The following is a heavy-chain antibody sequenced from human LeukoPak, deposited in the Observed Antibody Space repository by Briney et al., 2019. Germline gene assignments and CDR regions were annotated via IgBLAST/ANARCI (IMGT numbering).Heavy chain of an antibody. Sequence: GGSLRLSCETSGSTFSHFAMHWVRQAPGKGLEWVAVIWSDATNQYYADSVKGRFTISRDNFRRTVSLEMNSLRAEDTAVYYCAKDAQRVFDYSNSLEHWGQGSLVIVSS. J-gene: IGHJ5*02. CDR1: GSTFSHFA. V-gene: IGHV3-33*06. CDR3: AKDAQRVFDYSNSLEH. D-gene: IGHD4-11*01. CDR2: IWSDATNQ.